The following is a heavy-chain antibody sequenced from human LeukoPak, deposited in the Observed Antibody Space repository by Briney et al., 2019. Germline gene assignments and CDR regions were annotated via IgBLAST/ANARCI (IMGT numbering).Heavy chain of an antibody. CDR2: IYYSGST. V-gene: IGHV4-61*01. Sequence: SETLSHTCTVSGGSVSSGSYYWSWIRQPPGKGLEWIGYIYYSGSTNYNPSLKSRVTISVDTSKNQFSLKLSSVTAADTAVYYCARDLAGPFDYWGQGTLVTVSS. J-gene: IGHJ4*02. CDR1: GGSVSSGSYY. CDR3: ARDLAGPFDY.